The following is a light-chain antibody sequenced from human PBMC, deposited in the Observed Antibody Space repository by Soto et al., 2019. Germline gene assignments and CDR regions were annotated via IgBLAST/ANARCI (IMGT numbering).Light chain of an antibody. CDR2: AAS. Sequence: AIRMTQSPSSFSASTGDRVTITCRASQGISSYLAWYQQKPGKAPKLLIYAASTLQSGVPSRFSGSGSGTDFTLTLRFPQSEDFATYYCQQYYSYPPFFGPGTKVDIK. CDR3: QQYYSYPPF. J-gene: IGKJ3*01. CDR1: QGISSY. V-gene: IGKV1-8*01.